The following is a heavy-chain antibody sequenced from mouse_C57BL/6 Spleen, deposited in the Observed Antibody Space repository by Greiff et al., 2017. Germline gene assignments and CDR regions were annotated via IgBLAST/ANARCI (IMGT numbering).Heavy chain of an antibody. CDR1: GFTFSDYY. Sequence: EVQGVESGGGLVQPGGSLKLSCAASGFTFSDYYMYWVRQTPEKRLEWVAYISNGGGSTYYPDTVKGRFTISRDNAKNTLYLQMSRLKSEDTAMYYCASSLLRLYYYAMDYWGQGTSVTVSS. J-gene: IGHJ4*01. CDR3: ASSLLRLYYYAMDY. V-gene: IGHV5-12*01. CDR2: ISNGGGST. D-gene: IGHD2-9*01.